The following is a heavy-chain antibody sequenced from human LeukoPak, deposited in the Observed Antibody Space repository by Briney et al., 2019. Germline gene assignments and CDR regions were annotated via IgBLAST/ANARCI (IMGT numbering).Heavy chain of an antibody. CDR1: GYTFSTYW. V-gene: IGHV3-74*01. J-gene: IGHJ4*02. CDR2: INEDGSST. Sequence: GGSLRLSCEASGYTFSTYWMHWVRQGPGKGLVWVSRINEDGSSTSYAESVRGRFTISRDNAKNTLYLQMNSLRAEDTAVYYCTRGTFGARDSWGQGTLVTVSS. D-gene: IGHD3-10*01. CDR3: TRGTFGARDS.